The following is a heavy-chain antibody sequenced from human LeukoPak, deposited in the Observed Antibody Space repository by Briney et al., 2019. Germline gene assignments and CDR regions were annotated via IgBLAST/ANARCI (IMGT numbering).Heavy chain of an antibody. V-gene: IGHV4-39*07. J-gene: IGHJ6*03. Sequence: SETLSLTCTVSGGSISSSSYYWGWIRQPPGKGLEWIGSIYYSGSTYYNPSLKSRVTISVDTPKNQFSLKLSSVTAADTAVYYCARGHGDYLHHYYYMDVWGKGTTVTVSS. CDR3: ARGHGDYLHHYYYMDV. CDR1: GGSISSSSYY. D-gene: IGHD4-17*01. CDR2: IYYSGST.